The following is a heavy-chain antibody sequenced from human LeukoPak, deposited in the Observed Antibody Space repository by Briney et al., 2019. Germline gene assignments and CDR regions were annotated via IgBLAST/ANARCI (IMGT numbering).Heavy chain of an antibody. V-gene: IGHV1-18*01. CDR2: ISAYNGNT. CDR1: GYTLTSYG. Sequence: ASVKVSCKASGYTLTSYGISWVRQAPGQGLEWMGWISAYNGNTNYAQKLQGRVTMTTDTSTSTAYMELRSLRSDDTAVYYCARDRRYDFWSGYYTANWFDPWGQGTLVTVSS. D-gene: IGHD3-3*01. CDR3: ARDRRYDFWSGYYTANWFDP. J-gene: IGHJ5*02.